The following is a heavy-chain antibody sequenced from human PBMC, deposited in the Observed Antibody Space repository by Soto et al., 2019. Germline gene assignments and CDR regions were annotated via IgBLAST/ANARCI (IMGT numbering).Heavy chain of an antibody. CDR3: ASNRRIFGVVTGDY. CDR2: ISSSSSTI. CDR1: GFTFISYS. Sequence: GGSLRLSCAASGFTFISYSMNWVRQAPGKGLEWVSYISSSSSTIYYADSVKGRFTISRDNAKNSLYLQMNSLRAEDTAVYYCASNRRIFGVVTGDYWGQGTLVTVSS. V-gene: IGHV3-48*01. J-gene: IGHJ4*02. D-gene: IGHD3-3*02.